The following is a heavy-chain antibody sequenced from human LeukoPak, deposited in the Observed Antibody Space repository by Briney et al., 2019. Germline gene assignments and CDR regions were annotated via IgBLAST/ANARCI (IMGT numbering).Heavy chain of an antibody. CDR3: ARELGYDFWSGYSIDY. V-gene: IGHV3-7*01. D-gene: IGHD3-3*01. Sequence: GESLRLSCAASGFTFSSYWMSWVRQAPGKGLEWVANIKQDGSEKYYVDSVKGRFTISRDNAKNSLYLQMNSLRAEDTAVYYCARELGYDFWSGYSIDYWGQGTLVTVSS. CDR2: IKQDGSEK. CDR1: GFTFSSYW. J-gene: IGHJ4*02.